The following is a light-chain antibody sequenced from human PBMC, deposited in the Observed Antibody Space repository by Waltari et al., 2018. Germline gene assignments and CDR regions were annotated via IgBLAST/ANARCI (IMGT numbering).Light chain of an antibody. J-gene: IGKJ3*01. CDR2: GTS. CDR3: QHYLNLPVA. Sequence: EIVLTQFPGTLSLSPGERVILSCRASQSIRSQLAWYQQKPGQAPRLLIYGTSNRATGIPDRFSGSGSGTDFSLTISRLEPEDCAVYYCQHYLNLPVAFGPGTKVEIK. CDR1: QSIRSQ. V-gene: IGKV3-20*01.